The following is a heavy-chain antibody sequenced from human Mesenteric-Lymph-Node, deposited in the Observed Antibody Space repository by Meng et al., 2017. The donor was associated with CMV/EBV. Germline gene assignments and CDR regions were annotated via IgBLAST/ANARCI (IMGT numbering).Heavy chain of an antibody. CDR3: AKDTTADGVNWFDY. V-gene: IGHV3-23*01. CDR1: GFTFSTYA. J-gene: IGHJ5*01. D-gene: IGHD5-24*01. CDR2: ISGGGGST. Sequence: GGSLRLSCAASGFTFSTYAINWVRQAPGKGLEWVSVISGGGGSTYYADSVKGRFTISRDNSRDTLYLQMNSLRVEDTAVYHCAKDTTADGVNWFDYWGQGTLVTVSS.